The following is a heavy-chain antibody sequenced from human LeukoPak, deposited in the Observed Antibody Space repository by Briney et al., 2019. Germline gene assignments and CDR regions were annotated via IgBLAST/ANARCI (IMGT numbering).Heavy chain of an antibody. CDR2: IWYDGSNK. CDR1: GFTFSSYG. V-gene: IGHV3-33*01. CDR3: ARDYFFDY. J-gene: IGHJ4*02. Sequence: GRSLRLSCAASGFTFSSYGMHWVRQAPGKGLEGVAIIWYDGSNKYYADAVQGRFTISRDNSKNTLYLHMNSLRAEDTAVYYCARDYFFDYWGQGTLVTVSS.